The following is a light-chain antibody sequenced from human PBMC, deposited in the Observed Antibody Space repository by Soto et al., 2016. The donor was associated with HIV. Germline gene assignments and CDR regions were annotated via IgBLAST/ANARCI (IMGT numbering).Light chain of an antibody. V-gene: IGKV1-NL1*01. CDR1: QGIRNS. J-gene: IGKJ2*01. CDR3: LQDYDRPYT. CDR2: TAS. Sequence: DIQMTQSPSSLSASVGDRVTITCRASQGIRNSLAWYQQKPGKAPKLLLYTASRLESGVPSRFSGSGSGTDFTLTISSLQPEDSASYFCLQDYDRPYTFGQGTKLEIK.